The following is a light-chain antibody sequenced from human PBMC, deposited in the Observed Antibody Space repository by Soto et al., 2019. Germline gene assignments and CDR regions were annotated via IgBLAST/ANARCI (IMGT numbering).Light chain of an antibody. Sequence: QSALTQPASVSGSPGQSITISCTGTSSDVGGYYYVSWYQHHPGKAPKLIIYQFTSRPSGVSNRFSASKSGNTASLTISALQAEDEALYYCCSYSSSSTFYVFGTGTKLTVL. J-gene: IGLJ1*01. CDR3: CSYSSSSTFYV. V-gene: IGLV2-14*01. CDR2: QFT. CDR1: SSDVGGYYY.